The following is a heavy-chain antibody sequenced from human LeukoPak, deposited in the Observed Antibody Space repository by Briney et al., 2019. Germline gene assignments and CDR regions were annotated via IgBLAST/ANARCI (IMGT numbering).Heavy chain of an antibody. CDR2: INPNSGGT. CDR1: GYTFTGYY. V-gene: IGHV1-2*02. J-gene: IGHJ4*02. Sequence: ASVKVSCKASGYTFTGYYMHWVRRAPGQGLEWMGWINPNSGGTNYAQKFQGRVTMTRDTSISTAYMELSRLRSDDTAVYYCARAGSGSYLEIYFDYWGQGTLVTVSS. D-gene: IGHD3-10*01. CDR3: ARAGSGSYLEIYFDY.